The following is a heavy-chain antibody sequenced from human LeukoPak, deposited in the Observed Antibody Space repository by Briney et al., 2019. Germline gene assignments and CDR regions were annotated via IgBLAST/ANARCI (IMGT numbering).Heavy chain of an antibody. D-gene: IGHD2-15*01. J-gene: IGHJ5*02. CDR3: VRDLFTPRDL. CDR1: GYTFSDYF. Sequence: ASVKVSCKACGYTFSDYFIHWVRQSPGQGLEWMGWINPKIGGTDYAHKFQGRVTMTRDTSISTAYMELSGLRSDDSAIYYCVRDLFTPRDLWGQGTLVTVSS. CDR2: INPKIGGT. V-gene: IGHV1-2*02.